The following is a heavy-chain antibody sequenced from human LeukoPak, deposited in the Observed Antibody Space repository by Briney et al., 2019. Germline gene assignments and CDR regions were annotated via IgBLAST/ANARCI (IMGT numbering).Heavy chain of an antibody. CDR1: GYTFTGYY. D-gene: IGHD3-16*01. CDR2: INPNSGGT. Sequence: ASVKVSCKASGYTFTGYYMHWVRQAPGQGPEWMGWINPNSGGTNYAQKFQGRVTMTRDTSISTAYMELSRLRSDDTAVYYCARDVWVANWFDPWGQGTLVAVSS. CDR3: ARDVWVANWFDP. J-gene: IGHJ5*02. V-gene: IGHV1-2*02.